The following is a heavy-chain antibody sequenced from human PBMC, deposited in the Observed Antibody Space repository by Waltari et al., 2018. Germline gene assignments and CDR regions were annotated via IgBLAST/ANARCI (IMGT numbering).Heavy chain of an antibody. Sequence: QLQLQESGPGLVKPSETLSLTCTVSGGSISSSSYYWGWIRQPPGKGLEWIGSIYYSGSTYYNPSLKRRVTISVDTSKNQFSLKLGSVTAADTAVYYCARQDYGGNLAGWFDPWGQGTLVTVSS. CDR3: ARQDYGGNLAGWFDP. D-gene: IGHD4-17*01. CDR1: GGSISSSSYY. V-gene: IGHV4-39*01. J-gene: IGHJ5*02. CDR2: IYYSGST.